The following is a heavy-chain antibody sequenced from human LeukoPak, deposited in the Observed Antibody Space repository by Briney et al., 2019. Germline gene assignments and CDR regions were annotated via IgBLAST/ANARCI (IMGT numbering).Heavy chain of an antibody. CDR2: ISWNSGSI. CDR3: ARVRAGYCTSTSCYTGMDV. CDR1: GFTFDDYA. Sequence: GGSLRLSCAASGFTFDDYAMHWVRQAPGKGLEWVSGISWNSGSIGYADSVKGRFSISRDNSKFTLYMQMNSLRAEDTAVYYCARVRAGYCTSTSCYTGMDVWGQGTTVTVSS. V-gene: IGHV3-9*01. D-gene: IGHD2-2*01. J-gene: IGHJ6*02.